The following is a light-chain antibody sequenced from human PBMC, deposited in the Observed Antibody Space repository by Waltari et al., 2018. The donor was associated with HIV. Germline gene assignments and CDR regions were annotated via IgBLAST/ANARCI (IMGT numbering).Light chain of an antibody. CDR1: ALPKQF. CDR2: KDN. J-gene: IGLJ3*02. Sequence: SYELTQPPSVSVSPGQTARITCSGDALPKQFAYWYQQKPGQAPLMVIYKDNKRPSGIPERFSGSMSGTTVTLIISGVQAEDEADYYCESADDSGDYWVFGGGTKLSVL. CDR3: ESADDSGDYWV. V-gene: IGLV3-25*03.